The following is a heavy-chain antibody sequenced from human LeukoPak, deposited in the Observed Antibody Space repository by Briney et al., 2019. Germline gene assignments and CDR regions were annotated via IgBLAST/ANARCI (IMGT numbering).Heavy chain of an antibody. CDR3: VRGDLSDSSGPGY. CDR2: ISSGGSAR. V-gene: IGHV3-11*01. D-gene: IGHD3-22*01. J-gene: IGHJ4*02. CDR1: GFTFSDFY. Sequence: GGSLRLSCAASGFTFSDFYMSWIRQAPGKGLEWISHISSGGSARYYADSVKGRFTISRDNTRNSLYLQMNSLRAEDTAVYYCVRGDLSDSSGPGYWGQGTLVTVSS.